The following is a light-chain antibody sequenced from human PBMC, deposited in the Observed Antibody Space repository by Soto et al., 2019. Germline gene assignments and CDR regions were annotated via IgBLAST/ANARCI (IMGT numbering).Light chain of an antibody. CDR3: QQYGCSGT. CDR1: QTMTRAY. J-gene: IGKJ1*01. V-gene: IGKV3-20*01. CDR2: AAS. Sequence: EILLIQSPGTLSLSPGERATLSCRASQTMTRAYVAWYQQKPGQAPRLLIYAASYRGTGIPDSFSGSGSGTDFPPTISLLQAEDFAVYYCQQYGCSGTFGQGTKVDIK.